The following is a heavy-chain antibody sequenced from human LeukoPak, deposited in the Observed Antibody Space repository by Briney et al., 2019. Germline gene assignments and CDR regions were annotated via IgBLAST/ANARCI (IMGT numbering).Heavy chain of an antibody. D-gene: IGHD4-17*01. CDR3: ARVRGPTVMTMYFDY. Sequence: PGGSLRLSCAASGFTFSSHGMIWVRQAPGEGLEWVSYFSTGGSTVYYAESVKGRFTISRDNAKNSLYLQMNSLRNEDTAAYYCARVRGPTVMTMYFDYWGQGTLVTVSS. V-gene: IGHV3-48*02. J-gene: IGHJ4*02. CDR1: GFTFSSHG. CDR2: FSTGGSTV.